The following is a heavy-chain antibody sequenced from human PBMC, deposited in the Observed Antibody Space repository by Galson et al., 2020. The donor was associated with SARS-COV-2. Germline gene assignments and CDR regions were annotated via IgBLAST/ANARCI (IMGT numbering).Heavy chain of an antibody. CDR3: ARIPVFVSGSYYSPLYYYYGMDV. CDR2: IDWDDDK. D-gene: IGHD3-10*01. V-gene: IGHV2-70*01. CDR1: GFSLSTSGMC. Sequence: SGPTLVKPTQTLTLTCTFSGFSLSTSGMCVSWIRQPPGKALEWLALIDWDDDKYYSTSLKTRLTISKDTSKNQVVLTMTNMDPVDTATYYCARIPVFVSGSYYSPLYYYYGMDVWGQGTTVTVSS. J-gene: IGHJ6*02.